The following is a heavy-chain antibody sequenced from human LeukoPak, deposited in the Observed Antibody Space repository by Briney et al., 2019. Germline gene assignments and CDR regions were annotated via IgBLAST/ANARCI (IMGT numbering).Heavy chain of an antibody. CDR1: GVSIYSSTFY. J-gene: IGHJ3*02. CDR2: IYYNENT. V-gene: IGHV4-39*01. D-gene: IGHD2-15*01. Sequence: SETLSLTCSVSGVSIYSSTFYWAWIRQPPGKGLEFIGSIYYNENTYLNPSLRSRLTISVDTSTNHFSLRLTSVTAADTAIYYCARQLAAGNDAFDIWGQGTVVTVSS. CDR3: ARQLAAGNDAFDI.